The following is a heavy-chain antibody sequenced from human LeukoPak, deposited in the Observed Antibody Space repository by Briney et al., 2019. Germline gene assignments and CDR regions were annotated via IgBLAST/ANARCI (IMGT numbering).Heavy chain of an antibody. J-gene: IGHJ4*02. V-gene: IGHV3-48*03. D-gene: IGHD3-22*01. CDR2: ISSSSGPI. CDR1: GFTFSSYE. CDR3: ARDGNYYDSSGYSYVYFDY. Sequence: GGSLRLSCAASGFTFSSYEMNWVRQAPGKGLEWASYISSSSGPIYYADSVKGRFTISRDNAKNSLYLQMNSLRAEDTAVYYCARDGNYYDSSGYSYVYFDYWGQGTLVTVSS.